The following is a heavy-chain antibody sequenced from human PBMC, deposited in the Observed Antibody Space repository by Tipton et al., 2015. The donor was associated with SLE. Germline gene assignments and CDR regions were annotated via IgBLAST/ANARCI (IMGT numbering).Heavy chain of an antibody. CDR1: GGSFSGYY. D-gene: IGHD5-12*01. V-gene: IGHV4-34*01. Sequence: TLSLTCAVYGGSFSGYYWSWIRQPPGKGLEWIGEINHSGSTNYNPSLKSRVTISVDTPKNQFSLKLSSVTAADTAVYYCASLRSIRYFDLWGRGTLVTVSS. CDR3: ASLRSIRYFDL. J-gene: IGHJ2*01. CDR2: INHSGST.